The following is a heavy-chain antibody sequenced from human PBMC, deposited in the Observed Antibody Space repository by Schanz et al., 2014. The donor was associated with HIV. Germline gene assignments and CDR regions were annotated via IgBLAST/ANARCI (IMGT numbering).Heavy chain of an antibody. V-gene: IGHV3-21*01. J-gene: IGHJ4*02. Sequence: EVQLVESGGGLVKPGGSLRLSCAASGFIFSSYSMNWVRQAPGKGLEWVSSISSGSSHIYNADSVKGRFTISRDNARNTLYLQMNSLRAEDTAVYYCAKGQRGVVRGDIDHWGQGTLVTVSS. D-gene: IGHD3-10*01. CDR3: AKGQRGVVRGDIDH. CDR2: ISSGSSHI. CDR1: GFIFSSYS.